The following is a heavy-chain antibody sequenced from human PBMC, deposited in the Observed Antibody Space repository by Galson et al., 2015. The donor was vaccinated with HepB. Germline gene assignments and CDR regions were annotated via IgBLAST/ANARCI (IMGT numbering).Heavy chain of an antibody. Sequence: SVKVSCKVSGYTLTELSMHWVRQAPGKGLEWMGGFDPEDGETIYAQKFQGRVTMTEDTSTDTAYMELSSLRSEDTAVYYCATDPGSGWSFDPWGQGTLVTVSS. CDR2: FDPEDGET. CDR1: GYTLTELS. J-gene: IGHJ5*02. CDR3: ATDPGSGWSFDP. D-gene: IGHD6-19*01. V-gene: IGHV1-24*01.